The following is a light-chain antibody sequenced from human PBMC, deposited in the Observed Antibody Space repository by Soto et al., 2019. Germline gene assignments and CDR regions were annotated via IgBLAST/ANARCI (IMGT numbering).Light chain of an antibody. CDR3: EQYNSGPET. V-gene: IGKV1-27*01. CDR1: QGISHY. CDR2: AAS. Sequence: DIQMTQSPSSLSASVGDRVTITCRASQGISHYLAWYQQKPGKVPKLLIYAASTLQSGVPSRFSVSGSGTDFTLTISSLQPEDVATYYCEQYNSGPETFGQGTKVEIK. J-gene: IGKJ1*01.